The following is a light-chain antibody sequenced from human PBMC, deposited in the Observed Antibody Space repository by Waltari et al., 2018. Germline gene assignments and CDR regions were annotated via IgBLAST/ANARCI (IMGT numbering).Light chain of an antibody. CDR1: PSVTNN. V-gene: IGKV3-15*01. CDR3: QQYNNWPLT. Sequence: EIILTHSPATLPLSPGESSTLSCRASPSVTNNLAGYQQKPGQAPRLLIYEASTRATSIPARISGSGSGTEFTLTISSLQSEDFAFYYCQQYNNWPLTFGGGTKVEIK. CDR2: EAS. J-gene: IGKJ4*01.